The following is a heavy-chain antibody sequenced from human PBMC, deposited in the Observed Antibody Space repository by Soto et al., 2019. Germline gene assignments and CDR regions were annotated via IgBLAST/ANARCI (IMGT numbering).Heavy chain of an antibody. V-gene: IGHV1-3*01. D-gene: IGHD3-16*01. CDR1: GYTFTRNA. CDR3: AGSENDYSTFYY. J-gene: IGHJ4*02. Sequence: QVQLVQSGAEVKKPGASVKVSCKASGYTFTRNAIHWVRQAPGQRLEWIGRIKAGNGDTKYSQKFQDRVTITRDTAASAAYVELSTLGSEDTSVYYCAGSENDYSTFYYWCQGTLVTVSS. CDR2: IKAGNGDT.